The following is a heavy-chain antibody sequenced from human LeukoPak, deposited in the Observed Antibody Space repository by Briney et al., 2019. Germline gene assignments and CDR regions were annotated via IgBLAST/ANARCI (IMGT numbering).Heavy chain of an antibody. CDR1: GGSFSGYY. Sequence: SETLSLTCAVYGGSFSGYYWSWIRQPPGKGLEWIGEINHSGSTNYDPSLKSRVTISVDTSKNQFSLKLSSVTAADTAVYYCASRLTIFGVVHLGAFDIWGQRTMVTVSS. J-gene: IGHJ3*02. V-gene: IGHV4-34*01. CDR2: INHSGST. CDR3: ASRLTIFGVVHLGAFDI. D-gene: IGHD3-3*01.